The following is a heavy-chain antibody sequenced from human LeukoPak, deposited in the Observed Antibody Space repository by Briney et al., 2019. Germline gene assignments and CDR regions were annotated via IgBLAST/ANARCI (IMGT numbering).Heavy chain of an antibody. V-gene: IGHV3-30-3*01. CDR3: ARTSGSYPINDVDY. D-gene: IGHD1-26*01. Sequence: PGGSLRLSCAASGFTFSSYAMHWVRQAPGEGLEWVAVISYDGSNKYYADSVKGRFTISRDNSKNTLYLQMNTLRAEDTAVYYCARTSGSYPINDVDYWGQGTLVTVSS. CDR2: ISYDGSNK. J-gene: IGHJ4*02. CDR1: GFTFSSYA.